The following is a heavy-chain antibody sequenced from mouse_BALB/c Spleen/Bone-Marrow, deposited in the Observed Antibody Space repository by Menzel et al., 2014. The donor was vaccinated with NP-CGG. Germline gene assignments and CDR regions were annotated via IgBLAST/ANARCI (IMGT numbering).Heavy chain of an antibody. CDR2: IYPGAGYT. CDR1: GYTFTNYW. J-gene: IGHJ3*01. Sequence: VQLEESGAELVRPGASVKMPCKAAGYTFTNYWIGWVKQSPRHGLEWIGDIYPGAGYTNYNEKFKGKATLTADKSSSTAYMELRSLTSEDTAVYYCARGGSSRFAYWGQGTLVTVSA. CDR3: ARGGSSRFAY. V-gene: IGHV1-63*02.